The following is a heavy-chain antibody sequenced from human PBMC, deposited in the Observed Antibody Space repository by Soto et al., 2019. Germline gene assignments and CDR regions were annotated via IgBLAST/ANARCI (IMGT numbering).Heavy chain of an antibody. Sequence: ETLSLTCAVYGGSFSGYYWSWVRQAPGKGLVWVSHINSDGSDSTHADSVKGRFTICRDNAKNTLYLQMNSLRAEDTAVYFCVRDDPGLGMDSWGLGTLVTVSS. CDR2: INSDGSDS. CDR1: GGSFSGYY. CDR3: VRDDPGLGMDS. D-gene: IGHD1-26*01. V-gene: IGHV3-74*01. J-gene: IGHJ4*02.